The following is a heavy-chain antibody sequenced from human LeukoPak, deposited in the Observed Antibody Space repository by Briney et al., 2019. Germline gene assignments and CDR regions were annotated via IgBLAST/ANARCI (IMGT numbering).Heavy chain of an antibody. CDR3: ARHEYSSSRYDY. V-gene: IGHV4-59*08. Sequence: PSVTLSLTCTVSAASVSTYYWSWIRQPPGKGLEWIGSIHYTGGTNYNPSLKSRVTISLDTSKNQFSLRLSSVIAADTAVYYCARHEYSSSRYDYWGQGTLVTVSS. CDR1: AASVSTYY. J-gene: IGHJ4*02. D-gene: IGHD2-2*01. CDR2: IHYTGGT.